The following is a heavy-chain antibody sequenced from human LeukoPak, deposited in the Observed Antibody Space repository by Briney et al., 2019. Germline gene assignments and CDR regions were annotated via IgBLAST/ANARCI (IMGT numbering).Heavy chain of an antibody. Sequence: ASVKVSCKASVYTFTDHYMHWVRQAPGQGLEWMGWINPNNGVTHYAQKFHDRVTMTRDTSITTAYMELNRLTSDDTAVYYCAREVTLRFWGEGTLLTVPS. CDR2: INPNNGVT. D-gene: IGHD2-21*02. CDR3: AREVTLRF. CDR1: VYTFTDHY. V-gene: IGHV1-2*02. J-gene: IGHJ4*02.